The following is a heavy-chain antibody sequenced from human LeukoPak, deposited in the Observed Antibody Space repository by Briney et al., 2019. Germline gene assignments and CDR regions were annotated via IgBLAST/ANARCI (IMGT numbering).Heavy chain of an antibody. J-gene: IGHJ3*02. D-gene: IGHD3-10*01. CDR1: GYTFTGYY. CDR3: ARDRSYLWFGELFHGDAFDI. Sequence: ASVKVSCKASGYTFTGYYMHWVRQAPGQGLEWMGWINPNSGGTNYAQKFQGRVTMTRDTSISTAYMELSRLRSDDTAVYYCARDRSYLWFGELFHGDAFDIWGQGTMVTVSS. CDR2: INPNSGGT. V-gene: IGHV1-2*02.